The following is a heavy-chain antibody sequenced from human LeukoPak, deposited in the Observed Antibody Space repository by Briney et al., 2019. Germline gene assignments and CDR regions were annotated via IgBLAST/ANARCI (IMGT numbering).Heavy chain of an antibody. CDR2: ISTYNGDT. J-gene: IGHJ5*02. Sequence: ASVKVSCKASGYPFTTYGISWVRQAPGQGLEWMGWISTYNGDTNYAQKFQGRVTMTTDTSTSTAYIELRSLTSDDTAAYYCAREWGGYGGLTGDNWFDPWGQGTLVTVSS. D-gene: IGHD3-9*01. V-gene: IGHV1-18*01. CDR3: AREWGGYGGLTGDNWFDP. CDR1: GYPFTTYG.